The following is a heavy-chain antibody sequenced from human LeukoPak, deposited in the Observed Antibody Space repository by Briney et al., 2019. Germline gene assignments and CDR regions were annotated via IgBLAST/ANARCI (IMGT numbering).Heavy chain of an antibody. V-gene: IGHV3-23*01. D-gene: IGHD3-3*01. CDR1: GFVFSTYD. Sequence: GGSLRLSCAASGFVFSTYDMGWVRLAPGKGLEWVLVISGSGGSAYYAASVQGRFTISRDNSKTTLYLQMNSLRAEDTAVYYCARDFEAHDLRPIGYWGQGTLVTVSS. J-gene: IGHJ4*02. CDR2: ISGSGGSA. CDR3: ARDFEAHDLRPIGY.